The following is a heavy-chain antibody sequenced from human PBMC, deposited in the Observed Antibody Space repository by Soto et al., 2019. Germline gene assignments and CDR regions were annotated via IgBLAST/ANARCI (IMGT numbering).Heavy chain of an antibody. CDR3: ARSSKLTGTRD. D-gene: IGHD1-7*01. Sequence: QVQLVQSGAEVKRPGSSVKVSCKASGGTFSSHIISWVRQAPGQGLEWMGGVIPLFSTTNYAQKFQGRVTITADESTSTAYMELNSLRSEDTAVYYCARSSKLTGTRDWGQGTVVTVSS. J-gene: IGHJ4*02. CDR1: GGTFSSHI. CDR2: VIPLFSTT. V-gene: IGHV1-69*01.